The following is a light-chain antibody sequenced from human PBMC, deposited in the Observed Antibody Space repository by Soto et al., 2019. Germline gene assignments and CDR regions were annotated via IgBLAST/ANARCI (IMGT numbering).Light chain of an antibody. J-gene: IGKJ2*01. Sequence: VLTQSPGTLSLSPGERATISCRARQSISSYYLAWYQHKPGQAPRLLMNGASSRATGIPHRFSGGGSGTDFTLTISRMEPEDCGVNYCQQYGGSPPYTFGQGTRLEIK. CDR3: QQYGGSPPYT. V-gene: IGKV3-20*01. CDR1: QSISSYY. CDR2: GAS.